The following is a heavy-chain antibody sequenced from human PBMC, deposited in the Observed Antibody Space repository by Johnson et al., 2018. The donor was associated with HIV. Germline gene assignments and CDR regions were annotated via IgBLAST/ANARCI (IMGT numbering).Heavy chain of an antibody. V-gene: IGHV3-7*01. CDR1: GFTFSSYG. CDR3: ARALVIAARPVGAFDI. Sequence: MQLVESGGGVVQPGGSLRLSCAASGFTFSSYGMHWVRQAPGKGLEWVANIKQDGSEKYYVDSVKGRFTISRDNAKNSLYLQMNSLRAEDTAVYYCARALVIAARPVGAFDIWGQGTMVTVSS. J-gene: IGHJ3*02. D-gene: IGHD6-6*01. CDR2: IKQDGSEK.